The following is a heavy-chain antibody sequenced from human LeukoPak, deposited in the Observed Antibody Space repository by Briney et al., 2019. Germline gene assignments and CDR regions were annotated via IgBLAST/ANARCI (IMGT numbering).Heavy chain of an antibody. CDR3: ARHGGFASPLGY. CDR2: ISYSGST. J-gene: IGHJ4*02. D-gene: IGHD3-16*01. V-gene: IGHV4-59*08. CDR1: GGSINSYY. Sequence: PSETLSLTCTVLGGSINSYYWSWIRQPPGKGLEWIGYISYSGSTSYNPSLKSRVTISVDTSKNQFSLKLTSVTAADTAVYYCARHGGFASPLGYWGQGTLVTVSS.